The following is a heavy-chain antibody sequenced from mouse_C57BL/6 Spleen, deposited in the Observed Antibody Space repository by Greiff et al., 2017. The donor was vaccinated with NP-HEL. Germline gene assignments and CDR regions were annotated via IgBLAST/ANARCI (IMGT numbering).Heavy chain of an antibody. CDR2: IDPSDSYT. CDR3: ARRELGRFAY. CDR1: GYTFTSYW. V-gene: IGHV1-50*01. J-gene: IGHJ3*01. Sequence: QVQLQQPGAELVKPGASVKLSCKASGYTFTSYWMQWVKQRPGQGLEWIGEIDPSDSYTNYNQKFKGKATLTVDTSSSTAYMQLSSLTSEDSAVYYCARRELGRFAYWGQGTLVTVSA. D-gene: IGHD4-1*01.